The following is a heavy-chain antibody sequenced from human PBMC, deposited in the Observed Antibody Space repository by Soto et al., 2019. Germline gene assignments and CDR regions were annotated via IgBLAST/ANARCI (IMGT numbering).Heavy chain of an antibody. CDR1: GGSFSGYY. J-gene: IGHJ4*02. V-gene: IGHV4-34*01. CDR2: INHSGST. D-gene: IGHD6-19*01. Sequence: SETLSLTCAVYGGSFSGYYWSWIRQPPGKGLEWIGEINHSGSTNYNPSLKSRVTISVDTTKNQFSLKLSSVTATDTAVYYCARGSARPGIAVAGRYYFDYWGQGTLVTVSS. CDR3: ARGSARPGIAVAGRYYFDY.